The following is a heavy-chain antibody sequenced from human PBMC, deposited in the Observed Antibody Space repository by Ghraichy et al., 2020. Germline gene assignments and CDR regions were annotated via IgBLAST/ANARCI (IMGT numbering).Heavy chain of an antibody. CDR2: ISSSSSTI. Sequence: GGSLRLSCAASGFTFSSYSMNWVRQAPGKGLEWVSYISSSSSTIYYADSVKGRFTISRDNAKNSLYLQMNSLRDEDTAVYYCARGQPGRLFLEWLFDDYWGQGTLVTVSS. CDR1: GFTFSSYS. J-gene: IGHJ4*02. V-gene: IGHV3-48*02. D-gene: IGHD3-3*01. CDR3: ARGQPGRLFLEWLFDDY.